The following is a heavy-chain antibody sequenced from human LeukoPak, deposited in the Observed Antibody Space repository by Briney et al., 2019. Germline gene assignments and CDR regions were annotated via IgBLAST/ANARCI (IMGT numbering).Heavy chain of an antibody. V-gene: IGHV3-43*01. CDR1: GFTFSSYS. CDR2: ISWDGGST. Sequence: GGSLRLSCAASGFTFSSYSMNWVRQAPGKGLEWVSLISWDGGSTYYADSVKGRFTISRDNSKNSLYLQMNSLRTEDTALYYCAKVGDYGDYAFDLWGRGTLVTVSS. J-gene: IGHJ2*01. D-gene: IGHD4-17*01. CDR3: AKVGDYGDYAFDL.